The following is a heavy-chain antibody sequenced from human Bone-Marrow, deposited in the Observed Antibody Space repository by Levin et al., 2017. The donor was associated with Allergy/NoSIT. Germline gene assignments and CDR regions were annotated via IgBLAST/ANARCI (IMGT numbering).Heavy chain of an antibody. CDR2: IKSKTDGGTT. Sequence: GESLKISCAASGFTFSNAWMSWVRQAPGKGLEWVGRIKSKTDGGTTDYAAPVKGRFTISRDDSKNTLYLQMNSLKTEDTAVYYCTTDPMKHYGDYGLPFDYWGQGTLVTVSS. CDR1: GFTFSNAW. CDR3: TTDPMKHYGDYGLPFDY. D-gene: IGHD4-17*01. V-gene: IGHV3-15*01. J-gene: IGHJ4*02.